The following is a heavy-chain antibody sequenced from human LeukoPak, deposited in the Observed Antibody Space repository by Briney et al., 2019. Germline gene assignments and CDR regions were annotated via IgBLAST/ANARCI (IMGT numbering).Heavy chain of an antibody. CDR1: GFTFSSYG. D-gene: IGHD3-10*01. V-gene: IGHV3-30*02. CDR3: AKDPVRGVIKGFDY. J-gene: IGHJ4*02. CDR2: IRYDGSNK. Sequence: PGGSLRLSCAASGFTFSSYGMHWVRQAPGKGLEWVAFIRYDGSNKYYADSVKGRFTISRDNSKNTLYLQMNSLRAEDTAVYYCAKDPVRGVIKGFDYWGQGTLVTVSS.